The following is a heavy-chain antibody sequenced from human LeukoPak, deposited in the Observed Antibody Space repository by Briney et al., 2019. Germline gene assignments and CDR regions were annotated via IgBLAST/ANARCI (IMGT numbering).Heavy chain of an antibody. CDR1: GGSISSYY. J-gene: IGHJ4*02. Sequence: SETLSLTCTVSGGSISSYYWSWIRQPPGKGLEWIGYIYYSGSTNYNPSLKSRVTISVDTSKNQFSLKLSSVTAADTAVYYCARLVDTAMVFDYWGQGTLVTVSS. V-gene: IGHV4-59*08. D-gene: IGHD5-18*01. CDR3: ARLVDTAMVFDY. CDR2: IYYSGST.